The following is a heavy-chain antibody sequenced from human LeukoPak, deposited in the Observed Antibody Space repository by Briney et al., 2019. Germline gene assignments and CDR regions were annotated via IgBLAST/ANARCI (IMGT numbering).Heavy chain of an antibody. CDR3: ARDSRYGYCNDY. Sequence: GESLRLSCAASGFSFGSYGLSWVRQAPGKGPQWVSAISGSGGSTYYADSVKGRFTISRDNAKNSLYLQMNSLRAEDTAVYYCARDSRYGYCNDYWGQGTLVTVSS. V-gene: IGHV3-23*01. J-gene: IGHJ4*02. CDR1: GFSFGSYG. D-gene: IGHD5-18*01. CDR2: ISGSGGST.